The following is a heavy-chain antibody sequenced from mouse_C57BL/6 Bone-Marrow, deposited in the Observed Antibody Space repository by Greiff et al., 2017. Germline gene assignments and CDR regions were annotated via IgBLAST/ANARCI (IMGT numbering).Heavy chain of an antibody. CDR3: ANPTVVATPWAMDY. CDR1: GFSLTSYG. J-gene: IGHJ4*01. V-gene: IGHV2-3*01. CDR2: IWGDGST. Sequence: VQLQESGPGLVAPSQSLSITCTVSGFSLTSYGVSWVRQPPGKGLEWLGVIWGDGSTNYHSAPIPSLTISKDNSKSQVFLKLNSLQTDDTATYYCANPTVVATPWAMDYWGQGTSVTVSS. D-gene: IGHD1-1*01.